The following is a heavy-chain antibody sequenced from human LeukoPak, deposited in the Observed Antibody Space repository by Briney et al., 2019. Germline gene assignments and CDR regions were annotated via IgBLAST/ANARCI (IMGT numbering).Heavy chain of an antibody. D-gene: IGHD1-7*01. Sequence: ASVKVSCKASGYAFTGYYMHWVRQAPGQGLEWMGWINPNSGGTNYAQKFQGRVTVTRDTSISTAYMELSRLRSDDTAIYYCARELYRTTGYYYGMDVWGQGTMVTVSS. CDR3: ARELYRTTGYYYGMDV. CDR1: GYAFTGYY. J-gene: IGHJ6*02. CDR2: INPNSGGT. V-gene: IGHV1-2*02.